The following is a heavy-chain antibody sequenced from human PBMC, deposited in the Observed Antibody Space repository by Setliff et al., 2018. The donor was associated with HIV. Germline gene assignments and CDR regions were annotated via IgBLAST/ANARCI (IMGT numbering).Heavy chain of an antibody. CDR2: IYYSGST. V-gene: IGHV4-39*01. CDR1: RGSISRYY. Sequence: SETLSLTCTVSRGSISRYYWGWIRQPPGKGLESIGSIYYSGSTYYKPSLKSRVTISVDTFKNQFSLKLSSVTAADTAVYYCARQGQLGSEWGQGTLVTVSS. CDR3: ARQGQLGSE. D-gene: IGHD1-1*01. J-gene: IGHJ4*02.